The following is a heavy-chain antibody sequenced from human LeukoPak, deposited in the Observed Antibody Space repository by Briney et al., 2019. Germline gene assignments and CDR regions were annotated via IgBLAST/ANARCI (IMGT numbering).Heavy chain of an antibody. CDR3: ARDQSLYYYDSSGLGY. CDR2: IWYDGSNK. J-gene: IGHJ4*02. V-gene: IGHV3-33*01. D-gene: IGHD3-22*01. CDR1: GFTFSSYG. Sequence: PGGSLRLSCAASGFTFSSYGMHWARQAPGKGLEWVAVIWYDGSNKYYADSVKGRFTISRDNSKNTLYLQMNSLRAEDTAVYYCARDQSLYYYDSSGLGYWGQGTLVTVSS.